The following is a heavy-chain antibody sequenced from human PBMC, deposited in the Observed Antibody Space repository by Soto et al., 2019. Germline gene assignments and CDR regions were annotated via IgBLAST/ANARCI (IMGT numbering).Heavy chain of an antibody. Sequence: KQSQTLSLTCAVYGGSFSGYYWSWIRQPPGKGLEWIGEINHSGSTNYNPSLKSRVTISVDTSKNQFSLKLSSVTAADTAVYYCARLDSSDFDYWGQGTLVTVSS. CDR2: INHSGST. CDR1: GGSFSGYY. V-gene: IGHV4-34*01. CDR3: ARLDSSDFDY. J-gene: IGHJ4*02. D-gene: IGHD3-9*01.